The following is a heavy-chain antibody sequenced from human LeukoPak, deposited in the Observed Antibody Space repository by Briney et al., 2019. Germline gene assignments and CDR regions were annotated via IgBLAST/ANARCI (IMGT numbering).Heavy chain of an antibody. J-gene: IGHJ4*02. V-gene: IGHV3-30*02. CDR3: AKDHGYIVATTSHFDY. D-gene: IGHD5-12*01. CDR2: IRYDGSNK. Sequence: GGSLRLSCAGSGFSFSSYGMHWVRQAPGKGLEWVAFIRYDGSNKYYADSVKGRFTISRDNSKNTLYLQMNSLRPEDTAVYYCAKDHGYIVATTSHFDYWGQGTLVTVSS. CDR1: GFSFSSYG.